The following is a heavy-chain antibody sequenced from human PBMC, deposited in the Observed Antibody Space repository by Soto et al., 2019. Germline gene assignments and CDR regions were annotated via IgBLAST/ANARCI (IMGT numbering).Heavy chain of an antibody. J-gene: IGHJ4*02. Sequence: VQLVESGGGLVKPGGSLRLSCAASGFTFSSYSMNWVRQAPGKGLEWVAVLSYDGNNIHYADSVKGRFTVSRDNSKNTLFLQMNSLRPEDTALYYCARGPIGDAAMVTNYFDYWGQGTLVTVSS. CDR3: ARGPIGDAAMVTNYFDY. D-gene: IGHD5-18*01. V-gene: IGHV3-30*03. CDR2: LSYDGNNI. CDR1: GFTFSSYS.